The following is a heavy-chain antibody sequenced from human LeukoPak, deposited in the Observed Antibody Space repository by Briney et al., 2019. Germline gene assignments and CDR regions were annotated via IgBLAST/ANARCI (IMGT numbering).Heavy chain of an antibody. V-gene: IGHV3-23*01. CDR3: AKVDDYVWGSYRSYFDY. D-gene: IGHD3-16*02. J-gene: IGHJ4*02. CDR1: GFTFSSYA. CDR2: ISGSGGST. Sequence: GGSLRLSCAASGFTFSSYAMSWVRQAPGKGLEWVSAISGSGGSTYYADSVKGRFTISRDNYKNTLYLQMNSLRAEDTAVYYCAKVDDYVWGSYRSYFDYWGQGTLVTVSS.